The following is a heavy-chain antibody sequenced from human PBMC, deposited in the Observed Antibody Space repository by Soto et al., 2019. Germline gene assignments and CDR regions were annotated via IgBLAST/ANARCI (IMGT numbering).Heavy chain of an antibody. J-gene: IGHJ6*02. V-gene: IGHV3-23*01. CDR1: ELTFSSFA. D-gene: IGHD1-1*01. Sequence: EVQLLESGGGLVQPGGSLRLSCVASELTFSSFAMSWVRQAPGKGLEWVSAISGGVGTTYYADSVKGRFTISRDTSKNTLYLQMNSLRAEDTALYYCAKNFWQGNWNYYGMDVWGQGTTVTVSS. CDR3: AKNFWQGNWNYYGMDV. CDR2: ISGGVGTT.